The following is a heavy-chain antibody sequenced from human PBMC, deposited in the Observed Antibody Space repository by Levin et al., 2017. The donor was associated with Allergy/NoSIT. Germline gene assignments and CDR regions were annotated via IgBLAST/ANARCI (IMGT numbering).Heavy chain of an antibody. CDR3: ARSPGQWLDPNDY. CDR2: ISSSTSTI. D-gene: IGHD6-19*01. Sequence: GESLKISCAASGFTFSSYGMSWVRQAPGKGLEWVSYISSSTSTIYYADSVKGRFTISRDNAKNSLYLQVNSLRAEDTAVYYCARSPGQWLDPNDYWGQGTLVTVSS. J-gene: IGHJ4*02. CDR1: GFTFSSYG. V-gene: IGHV3-48*01.